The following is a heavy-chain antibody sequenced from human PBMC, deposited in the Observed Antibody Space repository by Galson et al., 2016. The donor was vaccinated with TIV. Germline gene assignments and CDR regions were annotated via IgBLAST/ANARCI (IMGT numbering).Heavy chain of an antibody. Sequence: LRLSCAASGFTFSSYEMNWVRQAPGKGLEWVSGISAGGGSTHYADSVKGRFIISRDNSKNTLYLQMNSLSADDTAVFYCAKEPAGELVWFGEFSGGMDVWGQGTTVTVSS. CDR1: GFTFSSYE. J-gene: IGHJ6*02. CDR3: AKEPAGELVWFGEFSGGMDV. CDR2: ISAGGGST. V-gene: IGHV3-23*01. D-gene: IGHD3-10*01.